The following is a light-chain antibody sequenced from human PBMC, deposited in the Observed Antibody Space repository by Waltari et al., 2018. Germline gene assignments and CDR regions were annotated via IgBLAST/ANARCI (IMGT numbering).Light chain of an antibody. CDR1: SSYLGFYNY. CDR2: DVL. V-gene: IGLV2-14*01. CDR3: NSYTGYYTWV. Sequence: QSALTQPASVSGSLGQSITISCTGTSSYLGFYNYVSWYQQHPGKAPKLIIYDVLKWPSGVSSRFSGSKSGNTASLTISGLQAEDEADYYCNSYTGYYTWVFGGGTKLTVL. J-gene: IGLJ3*02.